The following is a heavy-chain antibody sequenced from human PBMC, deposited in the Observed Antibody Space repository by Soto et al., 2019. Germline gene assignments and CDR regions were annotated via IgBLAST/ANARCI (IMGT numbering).Heavy chain of an antibody. CDR1: GYGFTSYW. V-gene: IGHV5-51*01. J-gene: IGHJ6*02. Sequence: GESLKISCKGSGYGFTSYWIGWVRQMPGKGLEWMGIIYPGDSDTRYSPSFQGQVTISADKSISTAYLQWSSLKASDTAMYYCARLRRDGYNWYYYYGMDVWGQGTTVTVSS. CDR3: ARLRRDGYNWYYYYGMDV. D-gene: IGHD5-12*01. CDR2: IYPGDSDT.